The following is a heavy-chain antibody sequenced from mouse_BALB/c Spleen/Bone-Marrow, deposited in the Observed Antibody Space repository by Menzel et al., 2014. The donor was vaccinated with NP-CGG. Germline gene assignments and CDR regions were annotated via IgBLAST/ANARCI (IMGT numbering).Heavy chain of an antibody. CDR2: ISYDGSN. CDR3: AREGGSLWYFDV. Sequence: EVQLQQSGPGLVKPSQSLSLTCSVTGYSITSGYYWNWIRQFPGNKLEWMGYISYDGSNNYNPSLKNRISIIRDTSKNQFFLKLSSVTTEDTATYYCAREGGSLWYFDVWGAGTTVTVSS. J-gene: IGHJ1*01. V-gene: IGHV3-6*02. CDR1: GYSITSGYY.